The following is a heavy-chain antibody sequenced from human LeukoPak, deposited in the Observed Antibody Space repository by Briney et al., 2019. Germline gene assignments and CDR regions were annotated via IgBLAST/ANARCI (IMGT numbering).Heavy chain of an antibody. CDR3: AREESDWSSLGYYYHYMDV. V-gene: IGHV4-39*07. D-gene: IGHD3-9*01. CDR1: GGSISSSTYY. CDR2: IYYSGST. J-gene: IGHJ6*03. Sequence: PSETLSLTCTVSGGSISSSTYYWGWIRQPPGKGLEWIGSIYYSGSTYYNPSLKSRVTISLDTSKNQFSLKLGSVTAADTAIYYCAREESDWSSLGYYYHYMDVWGKGTTVTISS.